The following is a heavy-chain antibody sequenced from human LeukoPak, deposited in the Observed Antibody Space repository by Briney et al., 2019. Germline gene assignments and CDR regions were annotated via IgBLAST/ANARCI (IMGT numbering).Heavy chain of an antibody. CDR2: ISAYNGNT. D-gene: IGHD3-22*01. CDR1: GYTFTSYG. J-gene: IGHJ4*02. Sequence: ASVKVSCEASGYTFTSYGISWVRQAPGQGLEWMGWISAYNGNTNYAQNLQGRVTMTTNTSTATAYMELESLRSDDTAMYFCARAGRDSSTYYRLWGQGTLVTVSS. CDR3: ARAGRDSSTYYRL. V-gene: IGHV1-18*01.